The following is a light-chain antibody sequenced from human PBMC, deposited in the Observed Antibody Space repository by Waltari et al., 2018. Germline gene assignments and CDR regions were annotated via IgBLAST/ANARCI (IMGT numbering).Light chain of an antibody. CDR1: QSLLENEDGNTY. CDR2: EVS. V-gene: IGKV2-40*01. J-gene: IGKJ1*01. Sequence: DIVMTQTPLSLPVTPGEPASISCRSRQSLLENEDGNTYLEWFLQKPGQSPQPLIYEVSNRASGVPDRFSGSGLDTDFTLKISRVEAEDVGVYYCMQGMEFPRTFGQGTKVEIK. CDR3: MQGMEFPRT.